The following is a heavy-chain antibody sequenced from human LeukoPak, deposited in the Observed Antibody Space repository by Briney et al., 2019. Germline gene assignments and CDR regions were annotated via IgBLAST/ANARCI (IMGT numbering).Heavy chain of an antibody. CDR3: AKAISIGSVAVYYYGMDV. D-gene: IGHD6-19*01. CDR2: ISYDGSNK. Sequence: PGRSLRLSCAASGFTFSSYGMHWVRQAPGKGLEWVAVISYDGSNKYYADSVKGRFTISRDNSKNTLYLQMNSLRAEDTAVYYCAKAISIGSVAVYYYGMDVWGQGTTVTVSS. V-gene: IGHV3-30*18. CDR1: GFTFSSYG. J-gene: IGHJ6*02.